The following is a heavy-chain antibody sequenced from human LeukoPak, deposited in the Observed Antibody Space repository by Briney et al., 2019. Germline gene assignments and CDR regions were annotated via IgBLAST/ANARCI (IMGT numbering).Heavy chain of an antibody. CDR1: GGTFSSYA. Sequence: ASVKVSCKASGGTFSSYAISWVRQAPGQGLEWMGWINPNSGGTNYAQKFQGWVTMTRDTSISTAYMELSRLRSDDTAVYYCARDKVPPYCSGGSCYSYNWFDPWGQGTLVTVSS. D-gene: IGHD2-15*01. CDR3: ARDKVPPYCSGGSCYSYNWFDP. V-gene: IGHV1-2*04. J-gene: IGHJ5*02. CDR2: INPNSGGT.